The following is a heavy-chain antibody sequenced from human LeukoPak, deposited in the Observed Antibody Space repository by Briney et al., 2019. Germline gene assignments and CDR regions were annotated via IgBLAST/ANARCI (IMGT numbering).Heavy chain of an antibody. V-gene: IGHV3-13*01. J-gene: IGHJ4*02. D-gene: IGHD6-19*01. CDR2: IGTAGNT. Sequence: GGSLRLSCAASGFTFSSHDMHWVRQPTGKGLEWVSIIGTAGNTYYADSVKGRFTISRENARNSLLLQMDNLRAEDTAVYYCARSKSYSSGWTDFDWWGQGTLVTVSS. CDR1: GFTFSSHD. CDR3: ARSKSYSSGWTDFDW.